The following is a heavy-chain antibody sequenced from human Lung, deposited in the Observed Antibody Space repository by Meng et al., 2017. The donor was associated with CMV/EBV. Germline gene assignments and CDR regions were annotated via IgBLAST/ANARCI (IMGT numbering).Heavy chain of an antibody. V-gene: IGHV3-9*01. CDR1: GFIFADHA. D-gene: IGHD1-26*01. CDR3: VEGVLELHW. Sequence: GGSLRLYCAATGFIFADHAMHWVRQAPGKGLECVSSISWNSGNIAYAASVKGRFTIYRDNAHKSLFLQMNSLSPEDTALYYCVEGVLELHWGGQGTLVTVSS. J-gene: IGHJ4*02. CDR2: ISWNSGNI.